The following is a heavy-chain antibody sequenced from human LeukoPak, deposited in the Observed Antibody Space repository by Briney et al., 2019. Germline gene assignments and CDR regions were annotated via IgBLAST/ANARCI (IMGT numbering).Heavy chain of an antibody. D-gene: IGHD3-16*01. CDR3: ARGIMITFGGVINWFDP. CDR1: RYTFTSYY. CDR2: INPSGGST. V-gene: IGHV1-46*01. Sequence: ASVNVSCKASRYTFTSYYMHWVRQAPCQGLDWMGIINPSGGSTSYGEKFQGRVSMTRDTSTSKVYMELSSLRSEDTAVYYCARGIMITFGGVINWFDPWGQGTLVTVSS. J-gene: IGHJ5*02.